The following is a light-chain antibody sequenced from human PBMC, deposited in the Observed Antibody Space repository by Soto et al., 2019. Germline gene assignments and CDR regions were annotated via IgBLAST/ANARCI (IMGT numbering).Light chain of an antibody. J-gene: IGLJ1*01. CDR2: EVS. Sequence: QSALTQPPSASGSPGQSVTISCTGTNNDVGGYNYVSWYQQHPGKAPKLTIYEVSKRPSGVPDRFSGSKSGNTASLTVSGLQAEDEADYYCSSYAGSSSNFVFGTGTKLTVL. CDR1: NNDVGGYNY. CDR3: SSYAGSSSNFV. V-gene: IGLV2-8*01.